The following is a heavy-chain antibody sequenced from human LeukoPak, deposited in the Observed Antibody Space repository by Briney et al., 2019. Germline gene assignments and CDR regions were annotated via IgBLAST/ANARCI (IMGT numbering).Heavy chain of an antibody. D-gene: IGHD1-14*01. CDR2: LSAYNGNT. CDR3: ARVRKPGAFDI. CDR1: GYTFTSYG. Sequence: ASVKVSCKASGYTFTSYGISWVRQAPGQGLEWMGWLSAYNGNTNYAQKLQGRVTMTTDTSTSTAYMKQTSLRSDDTAVYYCARVRKPGAFDIWGQGTMVTVSS. J-gene: IGHJ3*02. V-gene: IGHV1-18*01.